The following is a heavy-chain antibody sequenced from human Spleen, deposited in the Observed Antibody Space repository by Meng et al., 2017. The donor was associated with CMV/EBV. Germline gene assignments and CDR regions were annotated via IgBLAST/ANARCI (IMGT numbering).Heavy chain of an antibody. Sequence: GGSLRLSCKGSGYSFTTHWIGWVRQMPGKGLEWMGFIYPTDSDTRYSPSFQGQVTISADKPINTAYLQWSSLKASDTAMYYCARYSSNWENWFSPWGQGTQVTVSS. V-gene: IGHV5-51*04. CDR2: IYPTDSDT. CDR1: GYSFTTHW. CDR3: ARYSSNWENWFSP. D-gene: IGHD4-11*01. J-gene: IGHJ5*02.